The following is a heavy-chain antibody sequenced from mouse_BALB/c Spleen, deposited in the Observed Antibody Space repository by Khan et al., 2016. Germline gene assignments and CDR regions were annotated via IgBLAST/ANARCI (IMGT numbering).Heavy chain of an antibody. CDR2: FNPNSVGT. V-gene: IGHV1-18*01. CDR1: GYTFTDYT. CDR3: ARGWFPY. Sequence: VRLQQSGPELVKPGASVKISCKTSGYTFTDYTMHWVKQSHGKSLEWIGNFNPNSVGTNYNQKFKGKATLTVDKSSSTAYMELRSLTSEDSAVYYLARGWFPYWGQGTLVTVSA. J-gene: IGHJ3*01.